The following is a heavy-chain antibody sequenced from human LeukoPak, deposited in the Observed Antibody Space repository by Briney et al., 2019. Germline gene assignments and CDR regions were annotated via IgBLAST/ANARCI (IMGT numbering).Heavy chain of an antibody. CDR2: INHSGST. Sequence: SETLSLTCTVSGVSISSYYWSWIRQPPGKGLEWIGEINHSGSTNYNPSLKSRVTISVDTSKNQFSLKLSSVTAADTAVYYCAITAYYDFWSGYQPGDAFDIWGQGTMVTVSS. J-gene: IGHJ3*02. CDR1: GVSISSYY. CDR3: AITAYYDFWSGYQPGDAFDI. V-gene: IGHV4-34*01. D-gene: IGHD3-3*01.